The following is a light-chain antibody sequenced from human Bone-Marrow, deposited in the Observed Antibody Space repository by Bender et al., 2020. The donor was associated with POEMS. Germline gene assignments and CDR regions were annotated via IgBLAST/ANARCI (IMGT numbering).Light chain of an antibody. J-gene: IGLJ1*01. CDR1: SCDVGSYNL. V-gene: IGLV2-23*02. CDR2: EVS. Sequence: QSALTQPASVSGSPGQSITISCTGTSCDVGSYNLVSWYQQHPGKAPKLIIYEVSKRPSGISSRFSGSKFGNTASLTISGLQAEDEADYYCCSYTGSTDFDVFGTGTKVTV. CDR3: CSYTGSTDFDV.